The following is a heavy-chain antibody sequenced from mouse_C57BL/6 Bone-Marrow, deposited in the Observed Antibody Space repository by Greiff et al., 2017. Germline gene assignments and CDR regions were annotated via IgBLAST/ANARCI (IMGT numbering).Heavy chain of an antibody. CDR1: GFTFSSYA. V-gene: IGHV5-9-1*02. Sequence: EVKVVESGEGLVKPGGSLKLSCAASGFTFSSYAMSWVRQTPEKRLEWVAYISSGGDYIYYADTVKGRFTISRDNARNTLYLQMSSLKSEDTAMYYCTRNWDYYAMDYWGQGTSVTVSS. CDR3: TRNWDYYAMDY. CDR2: ISSGGDYI. J-gene: IGHJ4*01. D-gene: IGHD4-1*01.